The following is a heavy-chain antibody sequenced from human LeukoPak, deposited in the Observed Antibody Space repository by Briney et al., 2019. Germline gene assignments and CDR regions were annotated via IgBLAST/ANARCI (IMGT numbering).Heavy chain of an antibody. CDR3: ARGYSSGYWYFDL. J-gene: IGHJ2*01. V-gene: IGHV4-61*02. D-gene: IGHD5-18*01. CDR2: IYASGST. Sequence: SETLSLTCTVSGGSISSGNYYWSWIRQPAGKGLEWIGRIYASGSTNHNPSLKSRVTISVDTSKNQFSLKLSSVTAADTAVYYCARGYSSGYWYFDLWGRGALVTVSS. CDR1: GGSISSGNYY.